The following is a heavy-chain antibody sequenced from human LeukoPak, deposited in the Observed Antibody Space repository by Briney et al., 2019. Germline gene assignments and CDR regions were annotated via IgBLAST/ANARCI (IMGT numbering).Heavy chain of an antibody. Sequence: PSETLSLTCTVSGGSISSYYWSWIRQPAGKGLEWIGRIYTSGSTNYNPSLKSRVTMSVDTSKNQFSLKLSSVTAADTAVYYCARDMFGKGYDSSGSNFYYYYYMDVWGKGTTVTISS. CDR1: GGSISSYY. CDR2: IYTSGST. J-gene: IGHJ6*03. D-gene: IGHD3-22*01. CDR3: ARDMFGKGYDSSGSNFYYYYYMDV. V-gene: IGHV4-4*07.